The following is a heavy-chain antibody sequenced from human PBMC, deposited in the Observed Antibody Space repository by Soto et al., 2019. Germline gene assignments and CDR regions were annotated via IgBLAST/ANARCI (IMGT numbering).Heavy chain of an antibody. CDR1: GFTVSSNY. D-gene: IGHD3-3*01. Sequence: PGGSLRLSCAASGFTVSSNYMSWVRQAPGKGLEWVSVIYSGGSTYYADSVKGRFTISRDNSKNTLYLQMNSLRAEDTAVYYCAKTYYDFWSGPLHWFDTWGQGT. J-gene: IGHJ5*02. CDR2: IYSGGST. CDR3: AKTYYDFWSGPLHWFDT. V-gene: IGHV3-66*01.